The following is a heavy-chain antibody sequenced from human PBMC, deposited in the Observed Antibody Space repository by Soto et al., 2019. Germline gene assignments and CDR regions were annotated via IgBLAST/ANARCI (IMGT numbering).Heavy chain of an antibody. J-gene: IGHJ3*02. CDR3: AHPRGYGVFDAVDI. D-gene: IGHD2-8*01. CDR2: IDQSGGTT. Sequence: EVQLLESGGGLVQPGGSLRLSCAASGFIFGSYAMNWVRQAPGKGLELVAAIDQSGGTTYYVESVRGRVAISRDNSINTLYLQMSSLRAEDTALYYCAHPRGYGVFDAVDIWGQGTMVTVSS. CDR1: GFIFGSYA. V-gene: IGHV3-23*01.